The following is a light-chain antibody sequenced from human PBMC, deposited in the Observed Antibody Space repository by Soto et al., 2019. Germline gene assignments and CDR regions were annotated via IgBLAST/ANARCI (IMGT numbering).Light chain of an antibody. V-gene: IGKV3-15*01. Sequence: EIMMTQSPAILSVSPGERATLSCRANQSISSNLAWYQQKPGQAPRLLIYGAATRATGIPARFSGSGSGTEFTLTISSLQSEDFAVYYCQQYNDWPRTFGQGTKVDIK. J-gene: IGKJ1*01. CDR1: QSISSN. CDR2: GAA. CDR3: QQYNDWPRT.